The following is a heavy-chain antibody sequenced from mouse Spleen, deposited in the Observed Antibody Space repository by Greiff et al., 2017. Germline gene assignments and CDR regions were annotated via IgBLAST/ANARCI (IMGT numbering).Heavy chain of an antibody. D-gene: IGHD2-4*01. CDR1: GFTFTDYY. CDR2: IRNKANGYTT. Sequence: EVHLVESGGGLVQPGGSLSLSCAASGFTFTDYYMSWVRQPPGKALEWLGFIRNKANGYTTEYSASVKGRFTISRDNSQSILYLQMNALRAEDSATYYCARSYDYDEFAYWGQGTLVTVSA. V-gene: IGHV7-3*01. CDR3: ARSYDYDEFAY. J-gene: IGHJ3*01.